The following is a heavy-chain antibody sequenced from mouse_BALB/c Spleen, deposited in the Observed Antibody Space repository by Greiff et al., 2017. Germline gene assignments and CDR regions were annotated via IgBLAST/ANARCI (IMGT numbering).Heavy chain of an antibody. V-gene: IGHV2-6-7*01. CDR1: GFSLTGYG. CDR2: IWGDGST. D-gene: IGHD1-1*01. CDR3: ARDRPVVAYWYFEV. J-gene: IGHJ1*01. Sequence: VQRVESGPGLVAPSQSLSITCTVSGFSLTGYGVNWVRQPPGKGLEWLGMIWGDGSTDYNSALKSRLSISKDNSKSQVFLKMNSLQTDDTARYYCARDRPVVAYWYFEVGAQGPRSPSPQ.